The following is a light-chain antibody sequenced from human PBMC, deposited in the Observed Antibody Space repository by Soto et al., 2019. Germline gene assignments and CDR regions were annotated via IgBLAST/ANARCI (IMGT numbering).Light chain of an antibody. CDR1: QSVSSSY. Sequence: EIVLTQSPGTLSLSPGERATLSCRASQSVSSSYLAWYQQKPGQAPRLLIYGASSRATGIPARVGGGGSGTYFTVNISRLEAEDFAVYYCQQYGSSPFTFGPGTKVDIK. CDR2: GAS. CDR3: QQYGSSPFT. J-gene: IGKJ3*01. V-gene: IGKV3-20*01.